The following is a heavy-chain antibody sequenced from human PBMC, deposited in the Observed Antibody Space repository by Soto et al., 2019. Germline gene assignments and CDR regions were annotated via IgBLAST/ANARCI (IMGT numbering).Heavy chain of an antibody. D-gene: IGHD1-1*01. CDR1: GFTFSSYG. J-gene: IGHJ4*02. V-gene: IGHV3-30*18. CDR2: ISYDGSNK. CDR3: AKEKVEETYFDY. Sequence: QVQLVESGGGVVQPGRSLRLSCAASGFTFSSYGMHWFRQAPGKGLEWVAVISYDGSNKYYADSVKGRFTISRDNSKNTLYLQMNSLRAEDTAVYYCAKEKVEETYFDYWGQGTLVTVSS.